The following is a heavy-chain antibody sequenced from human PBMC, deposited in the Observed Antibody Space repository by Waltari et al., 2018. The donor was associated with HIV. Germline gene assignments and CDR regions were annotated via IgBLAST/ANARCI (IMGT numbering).Heavy chain of an antibody. D-gene: IGHD3-22*01. Sequence: QVQLVQSGSELRTPRASVILSCKASGYSFTDYSLNWVRQAPGQGLEWMGWINTNTGKPSYDQAFTGRFVFSLDTSVSTAFLQINSLKTEDTAVYYCARLNLKRGYFPSFWGQGTLVTVSS. CDR3: ARLNLKRGYFPSF. CDR2: INTNTGKP. CDR1: GYSFTDYS. V-gene: IGHV7-4-1*02. J-gene: IGHJ4*02.